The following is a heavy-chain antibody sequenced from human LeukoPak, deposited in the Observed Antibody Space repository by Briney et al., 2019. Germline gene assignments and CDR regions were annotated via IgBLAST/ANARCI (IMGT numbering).Heavy chain of an antibody. CDR3: AGSGIIVKPRLYYYYGMDV. V-gene: IGHV3-74*01. Sequence: GGSLRLSCAASGFTFSNYWMYWVRHAPGQGLVWVSHIDNDERRTTYADSGKGRFTISRDNARNTLYLQMNSLRAEDTAVYYCAGSGIIVKPRLYYYYGMDVWGQGTTVTVSS. D-gene: IGHD1-26*01. CDR2: IDNDERRT. CDR1: GFTFSNYW. J-gene: IGHJ6*02.